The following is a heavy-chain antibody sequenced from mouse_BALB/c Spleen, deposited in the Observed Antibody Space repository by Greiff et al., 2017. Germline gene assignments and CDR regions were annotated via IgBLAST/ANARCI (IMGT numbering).Heavy chain of an antibody. CDR1: GFTFSNYW. D-gene: IGHD2-3*01. J-gene: IGHJ3*01. CDR3: TRDGYPAWFAY. Sequence: EVKLVESGGGLVQPGGSMKLSCVASGFTFSNYWMNWVRQSPEKGLEWVAEIRLKSNNYATHYAESVKGRFTISRDDSKSSVYLQMNNLRAEDTGIYYCTRDGYPAWFAYWGQGTLVTVSA. V-gene: IGHV6-6*02. CDR2: IRLKSNNYAT.